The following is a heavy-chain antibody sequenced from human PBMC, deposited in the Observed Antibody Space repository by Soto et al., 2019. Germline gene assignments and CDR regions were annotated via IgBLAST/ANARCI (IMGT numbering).Heavy chain of an antibody. CDR3: TRSGLDY. D-gene: IGHD3-3*01. CDR2: ISYDGSNK. Sequence: GGSLRLSCAASGLTFSSYAMHWVRQAPGKGLDWVAVISYDGSNKYYADSVKGRFTISRDNPKNTLYLQMNSLRAEVTAVFDCTRSGLDYWGQGSLVTASS. V-gene: IGHV3-30-3*01. J-gene: IGHJ4*02. CDR1: GLTFSSYA.